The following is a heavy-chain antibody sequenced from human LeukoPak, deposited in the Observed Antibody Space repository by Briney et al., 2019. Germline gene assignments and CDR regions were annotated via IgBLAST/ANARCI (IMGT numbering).Heavy chain of an antibody. J-gene: IGHJ5*02. Sequence: GGSLRLSCAASGFTFSDYYMSWIRQAPGKGLEWVSYISSSGSTIYYADSVKGRFTISRDNSKNTLYLQMNSLGAEDTAVYYCARARIAGNWFDPWGQGTLVTVSS. CDR2: ISSSGSTI. CDR1: GFTFSDYY. V-gene: IGHV3-11*04. D-gene: IGHD1-14*01. CDR3: ARARIAGNWFDP.